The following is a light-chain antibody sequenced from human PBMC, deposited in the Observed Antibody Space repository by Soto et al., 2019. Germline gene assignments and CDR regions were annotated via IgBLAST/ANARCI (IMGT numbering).Light chain of an antibody. CDR1: SSNIGAGYD. V-gene: IGLV1-40*01. Sequence: QSVLTQPPSVSGAPGQRVTISCTGGSSNIGAGYDVHWYRQFPGTAPKLLVYGNNNRPSGITDRFSASKSASSASLAITGLLADYDPDYYCQSYATSLRARVFGGGTKLTVL. J-gene: IGLJ3*02. CDR2: GNN. CDR3: QSYATSLRARV.